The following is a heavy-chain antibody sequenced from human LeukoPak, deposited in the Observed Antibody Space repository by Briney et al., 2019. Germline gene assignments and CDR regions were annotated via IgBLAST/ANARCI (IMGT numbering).Heavy chain of an antibody. CDR3: TTARTGQRFLEWLHTYYYYYMDV. J-gene: IGHJ6*03. V-gene: IGHV1-24*01. CDR1: GYTLTELS. D-gene: IGHD3-3*01. CDR2: FDPEDGET. Sequence: GASVKVSCKVSGYTLTELSMHWVRQAPGKGLEWMGGFDPEDGETIYAQKFQGRVTMTEGTSTDTAYMELSSLRSEDTAVYYCTTARTGQRFLEWLHTYYYYYMDVWGKGTTVTVSS.